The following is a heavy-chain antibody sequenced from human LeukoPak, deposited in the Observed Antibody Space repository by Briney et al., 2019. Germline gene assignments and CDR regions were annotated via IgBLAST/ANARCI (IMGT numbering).Heavy chain of an antibody. CDR2: INHSGST. Sequence: SETLSLTCAVYGGSFSGCYWSWIRQPPGKGLEWIGEINHSGSTNYNPSLKSRVTISVDTSKNQFSLKLSSVTAADTAVYYCAREFSGYDFDYWGQGTLVTVSS. D-gene: IGHD5-12*01. CDR1: GGSFSGCY. CDR3: AREFSGYDFDY. V-gene: IGHV4-34*01. J-gene: IGHJ4*02.